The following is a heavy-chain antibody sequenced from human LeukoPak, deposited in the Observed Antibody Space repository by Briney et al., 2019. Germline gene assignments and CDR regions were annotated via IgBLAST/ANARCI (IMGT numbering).Heavy chain of an antibody. V-gene: IGHV4-39*02. CDR1: GGSISSSSYY. J-gene: IGHJ4*02. Sequence: SETLSLTCTVSGGSISSSSYYWGWIRQPPGKGLEWIGSIYYSGSTYYNPSLKSRVTISVDTSKNQFSLKLSSVTAADTAVYYCARDYRAYGDYVADYWGQGTLVTVSS. CDR2: IYYSGST. CDR3: ARDYRAYGDYVADY. D-gene: IGHD4-17*01.